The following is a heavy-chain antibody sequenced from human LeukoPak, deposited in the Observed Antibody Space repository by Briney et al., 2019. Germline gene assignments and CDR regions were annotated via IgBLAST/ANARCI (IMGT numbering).Heavy chain of an antibody. Sequence: GGSLRLSCAASGSTFSTYWMSWVRQAPGKGLEWVANIKQDGSEKYYVDSVRGRFTISRDNAKNSLYLQMNSLRAEDTAVYYCARDIKRELYASSGYYYGMDVGGQGTTVTVS. D-gene: IGHD1-7*01. J-gene: IGHJ6*02. V-gene: IGHV3-7*01. CDR1: GSTFSTYW. CDR2: IKQDGSEK. CDR3: ARDIKRELYASSGYYYGMDV.